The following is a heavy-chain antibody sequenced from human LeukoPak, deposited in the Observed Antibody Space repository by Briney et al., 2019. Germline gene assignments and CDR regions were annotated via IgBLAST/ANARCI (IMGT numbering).Heavy chain of an antibody. D-gene: IGHD5-24*01. J-gene: IGHJ4*02. CDR3: AREGAMATILFDY. V-gene: IGHV1-69*13. CDR2: IIPIFGAA. CDR1: GGTFSSYA. Sequence: ASVKVSCKASGGTFSSYAISWVRQAPGQGLEWMGGIIPIFGAANYAQKFQGRVTITADESTSTAYMELSSLRSEDTAVYYCAREGAMATILFDYWGQGTLVTVSS.